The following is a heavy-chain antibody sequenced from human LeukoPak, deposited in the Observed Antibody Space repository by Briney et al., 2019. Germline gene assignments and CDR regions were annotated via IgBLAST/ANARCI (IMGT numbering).Heavy chain of an antibody. D-gene: IGHD3-22*01. Sequence: GGSLRLSCAASGFTFSSYAMSWVRQAPGKGLEWVSAISGSGGSTYYADSVKGRFTISRDNSKNTLYLQMNSLRAEDTAVYYCAKRRDNYYDSSGYYYNYFDYWGQGTLVTVSS. CDR2: ISGSGGST. CDR1: GFTFSSYA. J-gene: IGHJ4*02. CDR3: AKRRDNYYDSSGYYYNYFDY. V-gene: IGHV3-23*01.